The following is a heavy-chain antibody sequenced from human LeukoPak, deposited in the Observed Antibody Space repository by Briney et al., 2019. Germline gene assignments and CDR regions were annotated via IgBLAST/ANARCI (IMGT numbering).Heavy chain of an antibody. CDR3: ARSDYCGGDCYVSH. V-gene: IGHV4-59*12. J-gene: IGHJ1*01. CDR2: VFQSEST. Sequence: SETLSLTCTVSGGSISSYYWSWIRQPPGKGLEWIAYVFQSESTYYNPSLKSRVTISVDRSKNQFSLKLSSVTAADTAVYYCARSDYCGGDCYVSHWGQGTLVTVSS. D-gene: IGHD2-21*01. CDR1: GGSISSYY.